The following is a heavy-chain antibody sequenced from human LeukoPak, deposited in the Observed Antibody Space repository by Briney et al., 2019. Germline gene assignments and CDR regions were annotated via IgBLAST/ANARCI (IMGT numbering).Heavy chain of an antibody. D-gene: IGHD2/OR15-2a*01. Sequence: SETLSLTCTVSGGSITSYYWSWIRQPPGKGLEWIGYIYYSGTTDYNPPLKSRVTISVETSKNQFSLKLRSVTAADTAVYYCARHIPGNPYFDYWGQGALVTVSS. J-gene: IGHJ4*02. CDR1: GGSITSYY. V-gene: IGHV4-59*08. CDR2: IYYSGTT. CDR3: ARHIPGNPYFDY.